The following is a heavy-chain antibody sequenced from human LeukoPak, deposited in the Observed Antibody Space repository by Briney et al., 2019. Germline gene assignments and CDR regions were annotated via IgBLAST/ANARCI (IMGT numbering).Heavy chain of an antibody. V-gene: IGHV4-39*01. CDR2: IDYSGSI. D-gene: IGHD3-16*01. J-gene: IGHJ6*04. CDR3: ASGRGYYLDV. Sequence: SETLSLTCAVSAGSIITTSYLWGWLRQTPGKGLEWVGSIDYSGSISFMSSLRSRVSMSEDVSKTQLSLELSSVTAADTGIYFCASGRGYYLDVWGKGTTVIVSS. CDR1: AGSIITTSYL.